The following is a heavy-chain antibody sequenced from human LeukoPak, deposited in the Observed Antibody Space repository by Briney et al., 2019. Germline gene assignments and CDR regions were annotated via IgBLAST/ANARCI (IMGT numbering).Heavy chain of an antibody. CDR2: ISAYNGNT. Sequence: ASAKVSCKASGYTFTSYGISWVRQAPGQGLEWMGWISAYNGNTNYAQKLQGRVTMTTDTSTSTAYMELRSLRSDDTAVYYCAGYYYDSSGYYVDYWGQGTLVTVSS. D-gene: IGHD3-22*01. V-gene: IGHV1-18*01. J-gene: IGHJ4*02. CDR3: AGYYYDSSGYYVDY. CDR1: GYTFTSYG.